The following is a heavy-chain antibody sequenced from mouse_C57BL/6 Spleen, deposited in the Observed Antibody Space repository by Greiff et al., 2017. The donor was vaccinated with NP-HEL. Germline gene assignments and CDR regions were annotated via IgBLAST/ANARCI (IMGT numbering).Heavy chain of an antibody. V-gene: IGHV1-69*01. CDR3: ASGGGYSNSPFDD. D-gene: IGHD2-5*01. Sequence: QVQLQQPGAELVMPGASVKMSCKASGYTFTSSWMHWVKQRPGQGLEWIGEIDPSDSYTNYNQKFKGKSTLTVDKSSSTAYMQLSSLTSEDSAVYYCASGGGYSNSPFDDWGQGTTLTVAS. J-gene: IGHJ2*01. CDR2: IDPSDSYT. CDR1: GYTFTSSW.